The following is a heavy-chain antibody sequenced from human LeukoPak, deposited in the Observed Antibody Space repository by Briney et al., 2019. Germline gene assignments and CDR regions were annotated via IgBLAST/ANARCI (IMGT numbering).Heavy chain of an antibody. J-gene: IGHJ4*02. CDR1: GFTFDDYA. CDR3: AKGDYIRSSFDY. D-gene: IGHD4-11*01. Sequence: PGGSLRLSCAASGFTFDDYAMHWVRHAPGKGLEWVSGISWNSGSIGYADSVKGRFTISRDNAKNSLYLQMNSLRAEDTAVYYCAKGDYIRSSFDYWGQGTLVTVSS. CDR2: ISWNSGSI. V-gene: IGHV3-9*01.